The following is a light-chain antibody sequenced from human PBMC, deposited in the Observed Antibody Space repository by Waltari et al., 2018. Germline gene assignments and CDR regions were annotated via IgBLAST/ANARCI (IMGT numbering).Light chain of an antibody. CDR1: QSISRW. Sequence: DIQMTQSPSTLSSSIGDRVSITCRASQSISRWFAWYQEKPGKAPKLLIYMASNLESGVPSRFSGSGSGTEFSLSISSLQPDDFATYYCQQYHTYPVTFGQGTKLEI. J-gene: IGKJ2*01. V-gene: IGKV1-5*03. CDR2: MAS. CDR3: QQYHTYPVT.